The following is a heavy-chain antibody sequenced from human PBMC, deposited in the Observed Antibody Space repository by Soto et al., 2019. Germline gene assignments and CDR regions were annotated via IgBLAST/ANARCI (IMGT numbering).Heavy chain of an antibody. CDR1: GFTFSSYS. J-gene: IGHJ4*02. D-gene: IGHD4-4*01. V-gene: IGHV3-48*01. CDR2: ISSSSSTI. Sequence: GGSLRLSCAASGFTFSSYSMNWVRQAPGKGLEWVSYISSSSSTIYYANSVKGRFTISRDNAKNSLYLQMNSLRAEDTAVYYCARDDYSNPGVFDYWGQGTLVTVS. CDR3: ARDDYSNPGVFDY.